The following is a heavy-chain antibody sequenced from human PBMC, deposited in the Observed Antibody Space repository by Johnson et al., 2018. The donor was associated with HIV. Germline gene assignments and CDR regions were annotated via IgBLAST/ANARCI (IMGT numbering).Heavy chain of an antibody. D-gene: IGHD1-26*01. CDR1: GFTFSNYA. Sequence: QVQLVESGGGVVQPGRSLRVSCAASGFTFSNYAMHWVRQAPGKGLEWVAVVSYDGSNKYHADSVKGRLTISRDNSKKTLYLQMNSLRADDTAVYYCARGGGYWEVIAFDIWGQGTMVTVSS. CDR2: VSYDGSNK. J-gene: IGHJ3*02. CDR3: ARGGGYWEVIAFDI. V-gene: IGHV3-30-3*01.